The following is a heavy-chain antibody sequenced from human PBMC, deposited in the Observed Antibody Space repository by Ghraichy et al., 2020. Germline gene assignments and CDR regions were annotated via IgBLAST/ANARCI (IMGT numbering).Heavy chain of an antibody. CDR1: GFTFSSYS. CDR3: ARATFEGDYDSAFDI. CDR2: ISSSSSYI. J-gene: IGHJ3*02. Sequence: GESLNISCAASGFTFSSYSMNWVRQAPGKGLEWVSSISSSSSYIYYADSVKGRFTISRDNAKNSLYLQMNSLRAEDTAVYYCARATFEGDYDSAFDIWGQGTMVTVSS. V-gene: IGHV3-21*01. D-gene: IGHD4-17*01.